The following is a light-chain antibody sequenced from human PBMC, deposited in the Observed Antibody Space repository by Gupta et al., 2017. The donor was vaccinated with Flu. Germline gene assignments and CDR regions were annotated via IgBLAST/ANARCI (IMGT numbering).Light chain of an antibody. CDR2: AAP. J-gene: IGKJ1*01. CDR3: QQDNNWPRT. V-gene: IGKV3-15*01. Sequence: EIVMTQSPATLSVSPGERATLSCTASQSVSSNLAWYQQKPGQAPRLLIYAAPTRATGIPARFSGSGSGTEFTLTISSLQSEDFAVYYCQQDNNWPRTFGQGTKVEIK. CDR1: QSVSSN.